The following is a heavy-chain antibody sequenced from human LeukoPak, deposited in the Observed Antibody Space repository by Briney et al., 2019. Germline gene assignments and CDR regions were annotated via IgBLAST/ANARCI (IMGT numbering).Heavy chain of an antibody. CDR2: MDYSGSA. CDR3: ARSGVPTARFDS. V-gene: IGHV4-59*01. D-gene: IGHD1-1*01. CDR1: GGSIGSNY. J-gene: IGHJ4*02. Sequence: PSETLSLTCSVSGGSIGSNYWNWIRQPPGKGLEWIGYMDYSGSADYNPSLKSRVTMSVDTSNNRFSLKVTSVTTADKAIYYCARSGVPTARFDSWGQGTLVTVSS.